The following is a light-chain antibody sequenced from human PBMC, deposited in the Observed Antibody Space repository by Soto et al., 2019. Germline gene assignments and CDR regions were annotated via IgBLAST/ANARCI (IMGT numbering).Light chain of an antibody. V-gene: IGKV1-39*01. CDR1: QSISTY. J-gene: IGKJ2*01. CDR2: AAT. CDR3: QQTYSTPYT. Sequence: DIQMTQSPSSLSASVGDRVTITCRASQSISTYLNWYQQKLGRAPKLLIFAATSLQSGVPSRFSSSGSGTGFTLTISSLQPEDFATYYCQQTYSTPYTFGQGTKLEIK.